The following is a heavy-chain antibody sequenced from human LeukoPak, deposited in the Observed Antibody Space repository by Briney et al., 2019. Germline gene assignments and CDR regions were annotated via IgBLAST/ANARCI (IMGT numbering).Heavy chain of an antibody. CDR3: ARGNGSAPGYRYYFDY. V-gene: IGHV1-2*02. D-gene: IGHD6-13*01. J-gene: IGHJ4*02. CDR2: INPNSGDT. Sequence: ASVKVSCKASGYTFTGYYIHWVRQAPGQGLEWMGWINPNSGDTNYAQSFQGRVTMTRDTSISTVYMELSTLRSDETTLYYCARGNGSAPGYRYYFDYWGQGTLVTVSS. CDR1: GYTFTGYY.